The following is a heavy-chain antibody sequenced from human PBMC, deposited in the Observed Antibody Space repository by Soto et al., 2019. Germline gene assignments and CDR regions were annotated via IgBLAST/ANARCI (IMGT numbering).Heavy chain of an antibody. Sequence: QVQLQESGPGLVKPSETLSLTCTVSGDSISSYYWSWIRQPPGKGLEWIGYIYYSGSTNYNPSLKSRVTISVDTSKNQFSLKLNSVTAADTAVYYCVRGPRDGYRERIYYFDSWGQGTLVTVSS. J-gene: IGHJ4*02. CDR2: IYYSGST. D-gene: IGHD5-12*01. V-gene: IGHV4-59*12. CDR1: GDSISSYY. CDR3: VRGPRDGYRERIYYFDS.